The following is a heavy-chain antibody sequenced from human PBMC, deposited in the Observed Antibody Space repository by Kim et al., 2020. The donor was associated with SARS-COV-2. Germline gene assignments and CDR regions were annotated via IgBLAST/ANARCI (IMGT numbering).Heavy chain of an antibody. CDR1: GGSFSGYY. CDR2: INHSGST. Sequence: SETLSLTCAVYGGSFSGYYWSWIRQPPGKGLEWIGEINHSGSTNYNPSLKSRVTISVDTSKNQFSLKLSSVTAADTAVYYCARPGHGARYGMDVWGQGTTATVSS. CDR3: ARPGHGARYGMDV. D-gene: IGHD4-17*01. V-gene: IGHV4-34*01. J-gene: IGHJ6*02.